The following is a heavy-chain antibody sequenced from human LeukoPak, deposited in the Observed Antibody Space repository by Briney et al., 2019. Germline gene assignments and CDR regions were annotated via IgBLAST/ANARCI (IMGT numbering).Heavy chain of an antibody. V-gene: IGHV4-59*02. CDR3: ARLVATGIYYYYYMDV. CDR2: ISNSGIT. CDR1: GGSVSTYH. D-gene: IGHD7-27*01. Sequence: PSETLSLTCSVSGGSVSTYHWTWIRQGPGKGLEWIGYISNSGITTYNPSLKSRVTISVVTSKNQFSLRLSSVTAADAAVYYCARLVATGIYYYYYMDVWGKGTTVTVSS. J-gene: IGHJ6*03.